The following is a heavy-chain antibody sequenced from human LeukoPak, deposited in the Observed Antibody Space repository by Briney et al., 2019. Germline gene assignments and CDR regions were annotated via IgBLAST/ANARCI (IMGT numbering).Heavy chain of an antibody. J-gene: IGHJ6*03. CDR2: ISYDGSNK. V-gene: IGHV3-30*04. CDR1: GFTFSSYA. Sequence: GGSLRLSRAASGFTFSSYAMHWVRQAAGEGREWVAFISYDGSNKYFADSVKGRFTISRDNSKNTLFLQMNSLRPEDTAVYYCARAGGYYYGSGSKKSGYYYYYMDVWGKGTTVTISS. CDR3: ARAGGYYYGSGSKKSGYYYYYMDV. D-gene: IGHD3-10*01.